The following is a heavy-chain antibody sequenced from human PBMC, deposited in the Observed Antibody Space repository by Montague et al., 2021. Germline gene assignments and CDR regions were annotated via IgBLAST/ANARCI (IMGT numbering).Heavy chain of an antibody. J-gene: IGHJ6*02. CDR3: VVTPSPYYHGMDV. Sequence: SETLSLTCTVSGGPISSSSYYWGWIRQPPGKGLEWIGSIYYSGSTYYNPSLKSRLTISVDTSKNQFSLKLCSVTAADTAVYYGVVTPSPYYHGMDVWGQGTTVTVSS. CDR1: GGPISSSSYY. D-gene: IGHD4-23*01. V-gene: IGHV4-39*01. CDR2: IYYSGST.